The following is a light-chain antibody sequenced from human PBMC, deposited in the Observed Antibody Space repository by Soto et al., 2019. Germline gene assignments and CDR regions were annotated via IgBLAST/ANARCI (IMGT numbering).Light chain of an antibody. J-gene: IGKJ4*01. CDR2: GAS. V-gene: IGKV3D-15*01. CDR3: QQYKDWPPLT. CDR1: QNINSN. Sequence: EILMTQSPLTLFVSPGEGSTLSCRASQNINSNLAWYQQRPGQAPRVLIYGASSRSSGIPDRFSGSGSGTDFTLTINSLEPDDFAVYYCQQYKDWPPLTFGGGTRVESK.